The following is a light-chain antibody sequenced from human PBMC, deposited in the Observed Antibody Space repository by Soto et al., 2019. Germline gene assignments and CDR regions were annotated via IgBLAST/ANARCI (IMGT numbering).Light chain of an antibody. V-gene: IGKV1-39*01. CDR1: QSISSY. J-gene: IGKJ1*01. CDR2: AAS. Sequence: DIQMTQFPSLLSSSVGDRVTITCRASQSISSYLNWYQQKPGKAPKLLIYAASSLQSGVPSRFSGSGSGTDFTLTISSLQPEDFATYYCQQSYSTLWTFGQGTKVDIK. CDR3: QQSYSTLWT.